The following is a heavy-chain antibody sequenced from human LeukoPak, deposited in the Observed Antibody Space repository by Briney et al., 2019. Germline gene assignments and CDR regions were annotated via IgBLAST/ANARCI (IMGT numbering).Heavy chain of an antibody. D-gene: IGHD3-10*01. CDR3: ARSGLMVRGVIPFDY. CDR1: GGSISSDY. Sequence: PSETLSLTCTVSGGSISSDYWSWIRQPAGKGLEWIGRIYTSGSTNYNPSLKSRVTMSVDTSKNQFSLKLSSVTAADTAVYYCARSGLMVRGVIPFDYWGQGTLVTVSS. CDR2: IYTSGST. J-gene: IGHJ4*02. V-gene: IGHV4-4*07.